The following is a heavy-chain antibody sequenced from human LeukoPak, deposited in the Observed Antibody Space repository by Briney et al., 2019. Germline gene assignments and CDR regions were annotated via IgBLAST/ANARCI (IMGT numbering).Heavy chain of an antibody. CDR3: ARTASSSGYSSSWLYYFDY. Sequence: SETLSLTCTVSGGSISSYYWNWIRQPPGKGLEWIGYVYYSGSTNYNPSLKSRVTISVDTSKNQFSLKLSSVTAADTAVYYCARTASSSGYSSSWLYYFDYWGQGTLVTVSS. J-gene: IGHJ4*02. D-gene: IGHD6-13*01. CDR2: VYYSGST. CDR1: GGSISSYY. V-gene: IGHV4-59*01.